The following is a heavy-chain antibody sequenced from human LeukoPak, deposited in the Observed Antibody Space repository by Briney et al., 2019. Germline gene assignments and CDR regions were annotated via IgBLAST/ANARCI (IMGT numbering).Heavy chain of an antibody. CDR3: AKDPDHVTVDC. J-gene: IGHJ4*02. CDR2: IKTDGSSA. V-gene: IGHV3-74*01. D-gene: IGHD2-21*02. Sequence: GGSLRLSCAASGFSFSSYWMHWVRQAPGKGLVWVSRIKTDGSSATYADSVKGRFTISRDNAKNTLYLQMNSLRAEDTAVYYCAKDPDHVTVDCWGQGTLVTVSS. CDR1: GFSFSSYW.